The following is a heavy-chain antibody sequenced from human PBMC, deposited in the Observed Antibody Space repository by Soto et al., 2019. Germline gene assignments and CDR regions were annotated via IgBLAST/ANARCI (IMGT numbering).Heavy chain of an antibody. CDR3: ANDLTVTEYYFDY. V-gene: IGHV3-23*01. J-gene: IGHJ4*02. Sequence: GGSLRLSCAASGFTFSSYAMSWVRQAPGKGLEWVSAISGSGGSTYYADSVKGRFTISRDNSMNTLYLQMNSLRAEDTAVYYCANDLTVTEYYFDYWGQGTLVTVSS. CDR1: GFTFSSYA. CDR2: ISGSGGST. D-gene: IGHD4-17*01.